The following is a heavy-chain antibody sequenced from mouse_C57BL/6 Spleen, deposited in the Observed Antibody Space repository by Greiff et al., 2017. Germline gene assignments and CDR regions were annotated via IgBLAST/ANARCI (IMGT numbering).Heavy chain of an antibody. D-gene: IGHD2-1*01. J-gene: IGHJ4*01. CDR3: AREERNYYGNYDAMDY. CDR2: ISGGGGNT. V-gene: IGHV5-9*01. CDR1: GFTFSSYT. Sequence: VQLKESGGGLVKPGGSLKLSCAASGFTFSSYTMSWVRQTPEKRLEWVATISGGGGNTYYPDSVKGRFTISRDNAKNTLYLQMSSLRSEDTALYYCAREERNYYGNYDAMDYWGQGTSVTVSS.